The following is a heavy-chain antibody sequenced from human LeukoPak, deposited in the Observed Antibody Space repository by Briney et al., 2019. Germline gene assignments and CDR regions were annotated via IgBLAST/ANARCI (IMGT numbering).Heavy chain of an antibody. CDR3: ARASTMVRGVKGSDYYYYYMDV. CDR1: GYTFTGYY. Sequence: ASVKVSCKASGYTFTGYYMHWVRQAPGQGLEWMGWINPNSGGTNYAQKFQGRVTMTRDTSISTACMELSRLRSDDTAVYYCARASTMVRGVKGSDYYYYYMDVWGKGTTVTISS. CDR2: INPNSGGT. V-gene: IGHV1-2*02. J-gene: IGHJ6*03. D-gene: IGHD3-10*01.